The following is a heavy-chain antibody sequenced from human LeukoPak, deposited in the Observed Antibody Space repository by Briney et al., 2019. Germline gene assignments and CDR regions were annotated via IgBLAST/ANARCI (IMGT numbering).Heavy chain of an antibody. D-gene: IGHD2-15*01. J-gene: IGHJ4*02. CDR1: GFTFSSYS. Sequence: GGSLRLSCAASGFTFSSYSMNWVRQAPGKGLEWVSYISSSSSTIYCADSVKGRFTISRDNAKNSLYLQTNSLRAEDTAVYYCARDNQYCSGGSCYPGFFDYWGQGTLVTVSS. V-gene: IGHV3-48*01. CDR3: ARDNQYCSGGSCYPGFFDY. CDR2: ISSSSSTI.